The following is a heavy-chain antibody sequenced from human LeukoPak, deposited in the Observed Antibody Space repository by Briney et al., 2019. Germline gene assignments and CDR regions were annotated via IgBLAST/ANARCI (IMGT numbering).Heavy chain of an antibody. CDR2: ITSNGDST. Sequence: GGSLRLSCAASGFTFSSYAMHWVRQAPGKGLEYVSSITSNGDSTYYANSVKGRFTISRDNSKNTLYLQMNSLRAEDTAVYYCAKATNSGSYFGSDYWGQGTLVTVSS. CDR1: GFTFSSYA. D-gene: IGHD1-26*01. CDR3: AKATNSGSYFGSDY. V-gene: IGHV3-64*01. J-gene: IGHJ4*02.